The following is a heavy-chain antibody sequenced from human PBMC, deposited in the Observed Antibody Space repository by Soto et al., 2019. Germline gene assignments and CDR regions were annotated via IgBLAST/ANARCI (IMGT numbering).Heavy chain of an antibody. CDR3: AKWSGVPHYYYYGMDV. CDR2: ISGSGGST. J-gene: IGHJ6*02. Sequence: GGSLRLSCAASGFTFSSYAMSWVRQAPGKGLEWVSAISGSGGSTYYADSVKGRFTISRDNSKNTLYLQMNSLRAEDTAVYYCAKWSGVPHYYYYGMDVWGQGTTVTVSS. V-gene: IGHV3-23*01. D-gene: IGHD2-8*01. CDR1: GFTFSSYA.